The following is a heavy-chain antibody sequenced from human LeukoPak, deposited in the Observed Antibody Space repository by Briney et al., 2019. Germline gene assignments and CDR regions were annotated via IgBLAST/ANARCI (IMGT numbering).Heavy chain of an antibody. D-gene: IGHD3-22*01. V-gene: IGHV4-59*01. CDR1: GGSISSYY. CDR2: IYYSGST. Sequence: SETLSLTCTVSGGSISSYYWSWIRQPPGKGLEWIGYIYYSGSTNYNPSLKSRVTISVDTSKNQFSLKLSSVTAADTAVYYCARDGSGSWYFDLWGCGTLVTVSS. CDR3: ARDGSGSWYFDL. J-gene: IGHJ2*01.